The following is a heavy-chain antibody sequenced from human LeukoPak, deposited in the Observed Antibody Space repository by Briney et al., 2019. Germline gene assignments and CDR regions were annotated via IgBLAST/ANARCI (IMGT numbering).Heavy chain of an antibody. CDR2: IYYSGST. CDR1: GGSISSSSYY. CDR3: AITSGGVIVIGY. V-gene: IGHV4-39*01. Sequence: KSSETLSLTCTVSGGSISSSSYYWGWIRQPPGKGLEWIGSIYYSGSTYYNPSLKSRVTISVDTSKNQFSLKLSSVTAADTAVYYCAITSGGVIVIGYWGQGTLVTVSS. D-gene: IGHD3-16*02. J-gene: IGHJ4*02.